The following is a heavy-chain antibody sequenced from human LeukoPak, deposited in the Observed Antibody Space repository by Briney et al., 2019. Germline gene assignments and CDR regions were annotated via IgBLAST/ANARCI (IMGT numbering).Heavy chain of an antibody. CDR2: ISWNSGSI. Sequence: PGGSLRLSCAASGFTFDDYAMHWVRHAPGKGLEWVSGISWNSGSIGYADSVKGRFTISRDNAKNSLYLQMNSLRAEDMALYYCAKSYSSGWFALDYWGQGTLVTVSS. D-gene: IGHD6-19*01. V-gene: IGHV3-9*03. J-gene: IGHJ4*02. CDR1: GFTFDDYA. CDR3: AKSYSSGWFALDY.